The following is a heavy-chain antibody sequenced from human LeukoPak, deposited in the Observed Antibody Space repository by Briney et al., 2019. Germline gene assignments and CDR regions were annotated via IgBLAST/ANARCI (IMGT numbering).Heavy chain of an antibody. CDR1: GFTFDRYS. CDR3: VRDLDWSFDY. D-gene: IGHD3-9*01. V-gene: IGHV3-48*02. J-gene: IGHJ4*02. Sequence: GGSLRLSCAASGFTFDRYSMNWVRQAPGDGLEWLSYTGGNIQYADSVKGRLTISRDNAKNSLYLQMNSLRDEDTAIYYCVRDLDWSFDYWGQGALVTVSS. CDR2: TGGNI.